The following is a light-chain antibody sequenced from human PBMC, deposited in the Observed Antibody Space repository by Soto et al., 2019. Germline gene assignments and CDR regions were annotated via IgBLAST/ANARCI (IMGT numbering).Light chain of an antibody. CDR2: DAS. CDR1: QSISRW. J-gene: IGKJ5*01. V-gene: IGKV1-5*01. CDR3: KQYNPYSP. Sequence: DIQMTQSPSTLSASVGDRVTITCRASQSISRWLAWYQQKPGKAPKALIYDASTLRSGVPSRFSGGGSGTEFPLPISSLQPDDFATYYCKQYNPYSPFGQGTRLEIK.